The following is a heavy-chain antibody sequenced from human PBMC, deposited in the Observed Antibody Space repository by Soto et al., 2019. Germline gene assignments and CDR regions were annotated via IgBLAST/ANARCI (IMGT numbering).Heavy chain of an antibody. J-gene: IGHJ5*02. CDR1: GFTLQNYA. Sequence: EVQLLQSGGGLARPGGSLRLSCTASGFTLQNYAMAWVRQAPGKGLEWVSSLIGGHYGTAYAYSVKGRITVSRDNSKKCLYVQMDSLGVEDTAMYFCAKGKSTGDIDWLDPWGEGRVVTVSS. CDR3: AKGKSTGDIDWLDP. V-gene: IGHV3-23*01. D-gene: IGHD3-10*01. CDR2: LIGGHYGT.